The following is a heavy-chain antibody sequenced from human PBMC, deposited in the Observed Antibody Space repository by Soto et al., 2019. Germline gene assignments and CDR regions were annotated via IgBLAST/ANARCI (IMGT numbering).Heavy chain of an antibody. J-gene: IGHJ5*02. V-gene: IGHV4-31*03. CDR1: GGSITSGGYY. D-gene: IGHD3-16*01. Sequence: QVQLQESGPGLVKPSQTLSLTCTFSGGSITSGGYYWSWIRQHLGKCLEWIGYIYYSGSTYYNPYLKSRVTISVDTSKIQFSLKLTSVTAADTAVYYCTRDPRGAFGRFDPWGPGTLVTVSS. CDR2: IYYSGST. CDR3: TRDPRGAFGRFDP.